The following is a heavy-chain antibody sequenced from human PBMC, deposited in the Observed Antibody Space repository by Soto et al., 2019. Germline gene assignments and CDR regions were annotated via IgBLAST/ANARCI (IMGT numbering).Heavy chain of an antibody. CDR1: GDSVSGDSW. Sequence: QVRLQESGPGLVQPSGTLSLTCAVSGDSVSGDSWWSWLRQSPGKGLEWIGEIFRTGATHYNPSLNSRVAISVDKAKNQVSLKMTSVTAADTAVYYCARGGAYTWHTWGQGTLVTVSS. V-gene: IGHV4-4*02. CDR3: ARGGAYTWHT. J-gene: IGHJ5*02. CDR2: IFRTGAT. D-gene: IGHD2-21*01.